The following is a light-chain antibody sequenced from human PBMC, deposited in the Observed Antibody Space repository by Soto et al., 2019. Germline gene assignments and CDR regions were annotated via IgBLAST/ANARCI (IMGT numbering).Light chain of an antibody. CDR1: QAISSH. CDR3: QKCNRSPRT. V-gene: IGKV1-27*01. CDR2: DAS. J-gene: IGKJ1*01. Sequence: DIEVTQSPSSLSASVGDRVTITCRASQAISSHLAWYQQKPGKAPKLLIYDASTLHSRITSRFSGSGSGTDFTLTVSSLQPEDFAVYYCQKCNRSPRTFGQGTKVELK.